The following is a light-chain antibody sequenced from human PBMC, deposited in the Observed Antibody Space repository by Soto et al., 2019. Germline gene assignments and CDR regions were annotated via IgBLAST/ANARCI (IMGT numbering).Light chain of an antibody. CDR3: SSYSSTSTPWV. V-gene: IGLV2-14*01. CDR1: SSDVGAYKF. J-gene: IGLJ3*02. CDR2: EVS. Sequence: QSVLTQPASVSGSPGQSITIFCSGTSSDVGAYKFVSWYRHHPGKAPQVMIYEVSNRPSGVSNRFSGSKSGNTASLTISGLQPEDEGDYYCSSYSSTSTPWVFGGWPKVTV.